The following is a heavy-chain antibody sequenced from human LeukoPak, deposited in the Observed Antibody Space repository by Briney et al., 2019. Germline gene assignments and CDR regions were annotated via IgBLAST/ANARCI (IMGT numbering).Heavy chain of an antibody. J-gene: IGHJ4*02. Sequence: PGGSLRLSCAASGFTFSSYSMNWVRQAPGKGLEGVSYISSSSSTIYYADSVKGRFTISRDNAKNSLYLQMNSLRAEDTAVYYCARDKPGHTVTSFDYWGQGTLVTVSS. CDR2: ISSSSSTI. CDR1: GFTFSSYS. V-gene: IGHV3-48*01. CDR3: ARDKPGHTVTSFDY. D-gene: IGHD4-17*01.